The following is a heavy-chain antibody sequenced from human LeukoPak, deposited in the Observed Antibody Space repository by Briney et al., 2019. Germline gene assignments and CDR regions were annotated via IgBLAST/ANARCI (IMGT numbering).Heavy chain of an antibody. Sequence: GGSLRLSCAASGFTFSSYGMHWVRQAPGKGLEWVAVISYDGSNKYYAGSVKGRFTISRDNSKNTLYLQMNSLRAEDTAVYYCAKGVEMATIAAFDYWGQGTLVTVSS. CDR3: AKGVEMATIAAFDY. CDR2: ISYDGSNK. CDR1: GFTFSSYG. D-gene: IGHD5-24*01. J-gene: IGHJ4*02. V-gene: IGHV3-30*18.